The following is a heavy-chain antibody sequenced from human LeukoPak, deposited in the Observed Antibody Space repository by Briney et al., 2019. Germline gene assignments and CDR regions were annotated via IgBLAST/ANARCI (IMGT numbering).Heavy chain of an antibody. J-gene: IGHJ4*02. Sequence: GGSLRLSCAASGLTFSSYAMSWVRQAPGKGLEWVSAISGSGHSTYCADSVKGRFTISRDNSKNTLYLQMNSLRAEDTAVYYCAKGHRYCTSGNCNSAVDYWGQGTLVTVSS. CDR1: GLTFSSYA. CDR3: AKGHRYCTSGNCNSAVDY. V-gene: IGHV3-23*01. D-gene: IGHD2-15*01. CDR2: ISGSGHST.